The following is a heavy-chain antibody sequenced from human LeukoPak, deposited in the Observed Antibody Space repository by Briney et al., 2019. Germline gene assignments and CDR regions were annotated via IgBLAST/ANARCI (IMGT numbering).Heavy chain of an antibody. CDR2: INHSGST. D-gene: IGHD3-10*01. J-gene: IGHJ4*02. Sequence: PSETLSLTCAVYGGSFSGYYWSWIRQPPGKGLEWIGEINHSGSTNYNPSLKSRVTISVDTSKNQFSLKLSSVTAADTAVYYCARVPVWFRESFFDYWGQGTLVTVSS. V-gene: IGHV4-34*01. CDR1: GGSFSGYY. CDR3: ARVPVWFRESFFDY.